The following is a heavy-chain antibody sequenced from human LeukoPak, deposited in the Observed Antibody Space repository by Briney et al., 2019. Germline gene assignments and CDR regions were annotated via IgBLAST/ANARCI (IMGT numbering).Heavy chain of an antibody. CDR1: GFTFSDYY. D-gene: IGHD4-17*01. CDR2: ISSSGSTI. Sequence: PGGSLRLSCAASGFTFSDYYMSWIRQAPGKGLEWVSYISSSGSTIYYADSVKGRFTISRDNAKNSPYLQMNSLRAEDTAVYYCARDLATVTTTPWFDPWGRGTLVTVSS. J-gene: IGHJ5*02. CDR3: ARDLATVTTTPWFDP. V-gene: IGHV3-11*04.